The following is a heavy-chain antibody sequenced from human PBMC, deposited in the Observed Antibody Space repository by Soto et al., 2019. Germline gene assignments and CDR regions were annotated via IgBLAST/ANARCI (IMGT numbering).Heavy chain of an antibody. CDR3: ARVRDFGHFDL. D-gene: IGHD3-10*01. CDR2: INHSGST. V-gene: IGHV4-34*01. J-gene: IGHJ2*01. CDR1: GGSFSGYY. Sequence: SAPLSLTCAVYGGSFSGYYWSWIRQPPGKGLEWIGEINHSGSTNYNPSLKSRVTISVDTSKNQFSLKLSSVTAADTAVYYCARVRDFGHFDLWGRGTLVTVSS.